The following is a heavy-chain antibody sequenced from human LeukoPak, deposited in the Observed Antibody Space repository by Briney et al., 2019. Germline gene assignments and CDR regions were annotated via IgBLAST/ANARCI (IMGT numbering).Heavy chain of an antibody. CDR3: ARGAEGAAGIPYYFDY. D-gene: IGHD6-13*01. Sequence: PSETLSLTCAVYGGSFSGYYWSWIRQPPGKGLEWIGEINHSGSTNYNPSLKSRVTISVDTSKNQFSLKLSSVTAADTAVYYCARGAEGAAGIPYYFDYWGQGTLVTVSS. J-gene: IGHJ4*02. V-gene: IGHV4-34*01. CDR1: GGSFSGYY. CDR2: INHSGST.